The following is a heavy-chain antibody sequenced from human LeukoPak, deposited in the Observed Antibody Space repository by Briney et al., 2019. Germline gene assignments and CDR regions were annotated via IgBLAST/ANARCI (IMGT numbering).Heavy chain of an antibody. CDR2: IIPILGIA. V-gene: IGHV1-69*04. D-gene: IGHD5-18*01. Sequence: SVKVSCKASGGTFSSYAISWVRQAPGQGLEWMGRIIPILGIANYAQKFQGRVTITADKPTSTAYMELSSLRSEDTAVYYCARDRGPFFTAMVALPMYYFDYWGQGTLVTVSS. CDR3: ARDRGPFFTAMVALPMYYFDY. CDR1: GGTFSSYA. J-gene: IGHJ4*02.